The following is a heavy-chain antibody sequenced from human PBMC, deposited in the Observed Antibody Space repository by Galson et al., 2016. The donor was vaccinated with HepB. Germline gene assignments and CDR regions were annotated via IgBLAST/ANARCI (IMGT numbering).Heavy chain of an antibody. Sequence: ALVKPTQTLTLTCTFSGFSLGTSGMCVSWIRQPPGKALEWLALIDWDEDKYYSTSLKTRLTISKDTSKNQVVLTMTNMDPVDTATYYCARMKNYYYGMDVWGQGTTVTVSS. J-gene: IGHJ6*02. CDR1: GFSLGTSGMC. CDR3: ARMKNYYYGMDV. V-gene: IGHV2-70*01. CDR2: IDWDEDK.